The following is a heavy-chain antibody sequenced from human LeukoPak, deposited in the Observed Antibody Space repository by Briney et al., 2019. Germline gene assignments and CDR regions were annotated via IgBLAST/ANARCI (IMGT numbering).Heavy chain of an antibody. CDR1: GYTFTSYG. D-gene: IGHD3-22*01. CDR3: ARDLDSSGYYPSFDY. J-gene: IGHJ4*02. V-gene: IGHV1-18*01. CDR2: ISAYNGNT. Sequence: ASVKVSCKASGYTFTSYGISWVRQAPGQGLEWMGWISAYNGNTNYAQKLQGRVTMTTDTSTSTVYMELSSLRSEDTAVYYCARDLDSSGYYPSFDYWGQGTLVTVSS.